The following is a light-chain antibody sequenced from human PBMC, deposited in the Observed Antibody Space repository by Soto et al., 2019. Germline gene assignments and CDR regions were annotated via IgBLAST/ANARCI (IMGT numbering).Light chain of an antibody. J-gene: IGKJ1*01. CDR2: KAS. CDR1: QSINSW. CDR3: QQYNSYPWT. V-gene: IGKV1-5*03. Sequence: DIQMTQSPSTLSASIGDRVTITCRASQSINSWLAWYQQKPGKAPNLLIHKASTLESGVPSSFSGSGSGTEFTLTISSLQPDDVATYYCQQYNSYPWTFGQGTKVEIK.